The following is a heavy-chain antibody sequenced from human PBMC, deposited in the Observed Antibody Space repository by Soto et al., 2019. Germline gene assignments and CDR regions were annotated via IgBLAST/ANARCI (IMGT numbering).Heavy chain of an antibody. D-gene: IGHD6-19*01. CDR1: GFTFSSYG. CDR2: ISYDGSNK. J-gene: IGHJ6*02. Sequence: GGSLRLSCAASGFTFSSYGMHWVRQAPGKGLEWVAVISYDGSNKYYADSVKGRFTISRDNSKNTLYLQMNSLRAEDTAVYYCAKDRAPQWYYYGMDVWGQGTTVTVSS. V-gene: IGHV3-30*18. CDR3: AKDRAPQWYYYGMDV.